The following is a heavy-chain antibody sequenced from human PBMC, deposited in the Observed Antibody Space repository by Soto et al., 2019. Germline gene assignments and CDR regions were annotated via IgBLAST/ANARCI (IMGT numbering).Heavy chain of an antibody. CDR2: INHSGST. Sequence: SETLSLTCAVYGGNFSGYYWSWIRQPTGKGLEWIGEINHSGSTNYNPSLKSRVTISVDTSKNQFSLKLSSVTAADTAVYYCARGPDIVVVPATNRNWFDPWGQGTLVTVSS. D-gene: IGHD2-2*01. J-gene: IGHJ5*02. CDR3: ARGPDIVVVPATNRNWFDP. CDR1: GGNFSGYY. V-gene: IGHV4-34*01.